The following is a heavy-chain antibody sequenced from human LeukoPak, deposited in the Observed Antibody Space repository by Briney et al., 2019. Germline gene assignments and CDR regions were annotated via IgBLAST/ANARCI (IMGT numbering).Heavy chain of an antibody. J-gene: IGHJ4*02. CDR2: INPNSGGT. Sequence: ASVKVSCKASGYTFTGYYMHWVRQAPGQGLEWMGWINPNSGGTNYAQKFQGRVTMTRDTSISTAYMELSRLRSDDTAVYYCARQAYCGGDCSAIFDYWGQGTLVTVSS. CDR1: GYTFTGYY. D-gene: IGHD2-21*01. V-gene: IGHV1-2*02. CDR3: ARQAYCGGDCSAIFDY.